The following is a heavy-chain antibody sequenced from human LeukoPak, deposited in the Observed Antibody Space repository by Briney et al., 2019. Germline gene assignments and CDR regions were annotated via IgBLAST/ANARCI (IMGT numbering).Heavy chain of an antibody. CDR1: GFTFSSYG. Sequence: GGSLRLSCAASGFTFSSYGMHWVRQAPGKGLEWVAVISYGGNNEYYADSVKGRFTISRDNSKNTLYLQMNSLRAEDTAVYYCGRDDSPLRYFDWPIDYWGQGTLVTVSS. CDR3: GRDDSPLRYFDWPIDY. CDR2: ISYGGNNE. J-gene: IGHJ4*02. V-gene: IGHV3-30*03. D-gene: IGHD3-9*01.